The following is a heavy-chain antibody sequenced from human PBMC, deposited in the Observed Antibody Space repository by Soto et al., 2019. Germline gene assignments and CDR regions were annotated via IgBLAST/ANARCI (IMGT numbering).Heavy chain of an antibody. CDR3: ARISLSYGYENWFDP. CDR1: GFSLSNARMG. J-gene: IGHJ5*02. V-gene: IGHV2-26*02. Sequence: QVTLKESGPVLVKPTETLTLTCTVSGFSLSNARMGVSWIRQPPGKALEWLAHIFSNDEKSYSTSLKSRLTISKDTSKSQVVLTMTNMHPVDTATYYCARISLSYGYENWFDPWGQGTLVTVSS. CDR2: IFSNDEK. D-gene: IGHD5-18*01.